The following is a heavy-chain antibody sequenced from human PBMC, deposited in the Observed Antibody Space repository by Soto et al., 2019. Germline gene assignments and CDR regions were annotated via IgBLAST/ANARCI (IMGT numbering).Heavy chain of an antibody. Sequence: PSETLSLTCTVSGGSISSYYWSWIRQPPGKGLEWIGYIYYSGSTNYNPSLKSRVTISVDTSKNQFSLKLSSVTAADTAVYYCARDSVTQYYYGMDVWGQGTTVTVSS. J-gene: IGHJ6*02. CDR2: IYYSGST. V-gene: IGHV4-59*01. D-gene: IGHD4-4*01. CDR3: ARDSVTQYYYGMDV. CDR1: GGSISSYY.